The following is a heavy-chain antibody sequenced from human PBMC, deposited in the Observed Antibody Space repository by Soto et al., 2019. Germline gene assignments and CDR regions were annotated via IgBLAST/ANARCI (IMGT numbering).Heavy chain of an antibody. CDR1: GFTIGSYG. CDR2: LWYDGDDK. CDR3: VRGPYYGLYYFDS. Sequence: QVLLVESGGGVVQPGTSLRLSCAASGFTIGSYGMHWVRQAPGKGLEWVAGLWYDGDDKYYGDSVKGRLTISRDNSSNTLYLQMNSLRAEDTAVYYCVRGPYYGLYYFDSWGQGTLVTVSS. V-gene: IGHV3-33*01. J-gene: IGHJ4*02. D-gene: IGHD3-10*01.